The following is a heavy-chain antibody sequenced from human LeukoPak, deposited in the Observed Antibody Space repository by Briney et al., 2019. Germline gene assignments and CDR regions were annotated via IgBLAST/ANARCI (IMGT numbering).Heavy chain of an antibody. CDR3: ARGPSKHGTGYNWFDP. CDR1: GYTFTSYA. CDR2: INTNTGNP. V-gene: IGHV7-4-1*02. Sequence: GASVKVSCKASGYTFTSYAMNWVGQAPGQGLEWMGWINTNTGNPTYAQGFTGRFVFSLDTSVSTAYLQISSLKAEDTAVYYCARGPSKHGTGYNWFDPWGQGTLVTVSS. D-gene: IGHD3-10*01. J-gene: IGHJ5*02.